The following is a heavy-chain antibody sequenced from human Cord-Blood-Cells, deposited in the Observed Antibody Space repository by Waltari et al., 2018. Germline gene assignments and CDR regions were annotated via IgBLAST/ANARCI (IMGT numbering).Heavy chain of an antibody. CDR2: IYYSGST. J-gene: IGHJ4*02. V-gene: IGHV4-39*01. Sequence: QLQLQESGPGLVTPSETLSLTCTVSAGSISSSSYYWRWIRPPPGKGLEWIGSIYYSGSTYYNPSLKSRVTISVDTSKNQFSLKLSSVTAADTAVYYCARPIGYKSGTYFDYWGQGTLVTVSS. CDR1: AGSISSSSYY. CDR3: ARPIGYKSGTYFDY. D-gene: IGHD1-1*01.